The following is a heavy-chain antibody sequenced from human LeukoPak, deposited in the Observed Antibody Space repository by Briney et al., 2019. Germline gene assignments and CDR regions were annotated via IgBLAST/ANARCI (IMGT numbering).Heavy chain of an antibody. Sequence: ASVKVSCKASGYTFTGYYMHWVRQAPGQGLGWMGWINPNSGGTNYAQKFQGRVTMTRDTSISTAYMELSRLRSDDTAVYYCARAEYDFWSGYYPGVDYYYMDVWGKGTTVTVSS. CDR3: ARAEYDFWSGYYPGVDYYYMDV. J-gene: IGHJ6*03. V-gene: IGHV1-2*02. D-gene: IGHD3-3*01. CDR1: GYTFTGYY. CDR2: INPNSGGT.